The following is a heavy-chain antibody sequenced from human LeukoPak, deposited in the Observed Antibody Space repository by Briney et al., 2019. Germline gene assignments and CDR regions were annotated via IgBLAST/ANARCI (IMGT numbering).Heavy chain of an antibody. CDR2: INSDGSST. CDR3: ARDLGRSSSRS. Sequence: GGSLRLSCAASGFTFSSFWMHWVRQAPGKGLVWVSRINSDGSSTTYADPVKGRFTISRDNAKNTLYLQMNSLRAEDTAVYYCARDLGRSSSRSRGQGTLVTVSS. J-gene: IGHJ4*02. V-gene: IGHV3-74*01. CDR1: GFTFSSFW. D-gene: IGHD2-2*01.